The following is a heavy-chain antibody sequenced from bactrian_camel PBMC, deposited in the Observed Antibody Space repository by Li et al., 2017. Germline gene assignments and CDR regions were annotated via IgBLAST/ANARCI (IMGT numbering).Heavy chain of an antibody. CDR1: GERYSTYC. V-gene: IGHV3S53*01. CDR3: AADSFRLGVDCRGREYKY. J-gene: IGHJ4*01. CDR2: IDSAGRT. Sequence: HVQLVESGGDSVQAGESLRLSCTASGERYSTYCMAWFRQSPGKQREGVAVIDSAGRTGYADSVKGRFTISKDNAKRTLYLQLNSLKPEDTATYYCAADSFRLGVDCRGREYKYWGQGTQVTVS.